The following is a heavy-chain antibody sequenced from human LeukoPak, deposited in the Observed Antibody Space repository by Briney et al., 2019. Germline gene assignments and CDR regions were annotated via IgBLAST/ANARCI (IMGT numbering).Heavy chain of an antibody. Sequence: ASVKVSCKASGGTFSSYAISWVRQAPGQGLEWMGIINPSGGSTSYAQKFQGRVTMTRDTSTSTVYMELSSLRSEDTAVYYCARESVWVTTRAFDIWGQGTMVTVSS. CDR2: INPSGGST. J-gene: IGHJ3*02. D-gene: IGHD4-11*01. V-gene: IGHV1-46*01. CDR1: GGTFSSYA. CDR3: ARESVWVTTRAFDI.